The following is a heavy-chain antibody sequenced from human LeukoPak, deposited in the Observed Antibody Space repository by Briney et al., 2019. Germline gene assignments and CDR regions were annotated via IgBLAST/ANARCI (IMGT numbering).Heavy chain of an antibody. CDR3: ARDKPLLGSGWV. D-gene: IGHD6-19*01. J-gene: IGHJ4*02. CDR2: IYYSGST. Sequence: SQTLSLTCTVSGGSISSGDYYWSWIRQPPGKGLEWIGYIYYSGSTYYNPSLKSRVTISVDTSKSQFSLKLSSVTAADTAVYYCARDKPLLGSGWVWGQGTLVTVSS. V-gene: IGHV4-30-4*01. CDR1: GGSISSGDYY.